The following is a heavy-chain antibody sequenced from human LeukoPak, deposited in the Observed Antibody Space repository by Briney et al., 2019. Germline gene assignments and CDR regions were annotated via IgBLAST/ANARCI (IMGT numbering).Heavy chain of an antibody. V-gene: IGHV1-8*01. J-gene: IGHJ3*02. CDR3: ARERGGGTTGTMTYDI. CDR1: GYTFTSYD. Sequence: VASVKVSCKASGYTFTSYDINWVRQATGQGLEWMGWMNPNSGNTGYAQKFQGRVTMTRNTSINTAYMELSSLRSEDTAVYYCARERGGGTTGTMTYDIWGQGTMVTVSS. D-gene: IGHD1-1*01. CDR2: MNPNSGNT.